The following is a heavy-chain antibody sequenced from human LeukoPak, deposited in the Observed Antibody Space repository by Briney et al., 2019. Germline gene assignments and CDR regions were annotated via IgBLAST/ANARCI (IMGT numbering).Heavy chain of an antibody. V-gene: IGHV1-2*02. D-gene: IGHD3-10*01. CDR3: ARGVNFYGSGSYHFDY. CDR2: ITPNSGGT. Sequence: ASVTVSCKSSGYTFTDYYMHWVRQAPGQGLEWMGWITPNSGGTNYAQKFQGRVTMTRDTSISTAYMELSRLRSDDTAVYYCARGVNFYGSGSYHFDYWGQGTLVTVSS. CDR1: GYTFTDYY. J-gene: IGHJ4*02.